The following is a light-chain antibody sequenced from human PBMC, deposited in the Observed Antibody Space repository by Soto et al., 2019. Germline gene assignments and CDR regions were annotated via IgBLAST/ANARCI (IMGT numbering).Light chain of an antibody. J-gene: IGLJ1*01. CDR1: SSDVGGYNY. CDR2: EVS. Sequence: QSALTQPASVSGSPGQSIAISCTGTSSDVGGYNYVSWYQQLPGKAPKLLISEVSNRPSGVSHRFSGSKSGNTTSLTIAGLQAEDEADYYCSSYRTGGPFVFVTGTKVTVL. CDR3: SSYRTGGPFV. V-gene: IGLV2-14*01.